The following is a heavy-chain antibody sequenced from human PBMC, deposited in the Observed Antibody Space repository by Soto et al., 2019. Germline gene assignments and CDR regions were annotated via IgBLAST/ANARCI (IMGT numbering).Heavy chain of an antibody. CDR3: AREGIAAAGTAFDI. D-gene: IGHD6-13*01. CDR2: IKQDGSEK. J-gene: IGHJ3*02. CDR1: GFTFSSYW. V-gene: IGHV3-7*03. Sequence: LSLTCAASGFTFSSYWMSWVRQAPGKGLEWVANIKQDGSEKYYVDSVKGRFTISRDNAKNSLYLQMNSLRAEDTAVYYCAREGIAAAGTAFDIWGQGTMVTVSS.